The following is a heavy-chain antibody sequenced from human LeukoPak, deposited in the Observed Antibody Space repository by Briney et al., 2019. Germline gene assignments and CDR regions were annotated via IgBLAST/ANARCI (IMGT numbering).Heavy chain of an antibody. D-gene: IGHD5-18*01. V-gene: IGHV5-51*01. Sequence: GESLKISCKGSGDSYTNYWIGWVRQMPGKGLEWMGIIYLGDYETRYSPSFQGQVTISADKSINTAYLQWSSLKASDTAMYYCARHQGYNYGYVDYWGQGTLVTVSS. CDR3: ARHQGYNYGYVDY. J-gene: IGHJ4*02. CDR2: IYLGDYET. CDR1: GDSYTNYW.